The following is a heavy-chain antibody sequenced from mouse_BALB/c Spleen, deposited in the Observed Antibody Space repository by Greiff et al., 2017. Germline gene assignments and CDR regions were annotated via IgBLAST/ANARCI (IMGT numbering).Heavy chain of an antibody. CDR2: IDPENGDT. D-gene: IGHD1-1*01. Sequence: EVQLQESGAELVKPGASVKLSCTASGFNIKDYYMHWVKQRPEQGLEWIGWIDPENGDTEYAPKFQGKATMTADTSSNTAYLQLSSLTSEDTAVYYCHYYGSSYWFAYWGQGTLVTVSA. CDR3: HYYGSSYWFAY. J-gene: IGHJ3*01. CDR1: GFNIKDYY. V-gene: IGHV14-4*02.